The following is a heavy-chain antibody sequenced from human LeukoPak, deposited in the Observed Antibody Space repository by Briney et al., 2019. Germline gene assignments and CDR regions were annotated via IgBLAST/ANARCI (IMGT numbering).Heavy chain of an antibody. Sequence: GGSLRLSCAASGFTFSSYSMNWVRQAPGKGLEWVSYISSSGTTIYYADSVKGRFTIYRDNAKNSLYLQMNSLRAEDTAVYYCVRDRGQFSRRNFDYWGQGTLVAVSS. CDR1: GFTFSSYS. D-gene: IGHD3-3*01. CDR2: ISSSGTTI. J-gene: IGHJ4*02. V-gene: IGHV3-48*01. CDR3: VRDRGQFSRRNFDY.